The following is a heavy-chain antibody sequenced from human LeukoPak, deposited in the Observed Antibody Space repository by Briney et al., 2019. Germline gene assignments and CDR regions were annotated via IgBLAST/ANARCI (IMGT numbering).Heavy chain of an antibody. V-gene: IGHV1-69*13. CDR1: GGTFSSYA. CDR3: ARELTTVTAYYFDY. D-gene: IGHD4-17*01. CDR2: IIPIFGTA. Sequence: SVKVSCKASGGTFSSYAISWVRQAPGQGLEWTGGIIPIFGTANYAQKFQGRVTITADESTSTAYMELSSLRSEDTAVYYCARELTTVTAYYFDYWGQGTLVTVSS. J-gene: IGHJ4*02.